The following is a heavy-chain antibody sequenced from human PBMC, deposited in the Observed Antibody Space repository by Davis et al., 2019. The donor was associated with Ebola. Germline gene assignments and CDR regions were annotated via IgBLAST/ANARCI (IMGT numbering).Heavy chain of an antibody. D-gene: IGHD2-8*01. Sequence: PSETLSLTCTVSGGSISSYYWSWIRQPPGKGLEWIGYIYYSGSTYYNPSLKSRVTISVDTSKNQFPLKLSSVTAADTAVYYCARVASLLMVYARSPSDGMDVWGQGTTVTVSS. CDR2: IYYSGST. CDR3: ARVASLLMVYARSPSDGMDV. J-gene: IGHJ6*02. V-gene: IGHV4-59*06. CDR1: GGSISSYY.